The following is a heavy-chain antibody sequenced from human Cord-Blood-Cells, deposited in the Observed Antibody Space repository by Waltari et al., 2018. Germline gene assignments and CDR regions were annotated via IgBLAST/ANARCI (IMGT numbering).Heavy chain of an antibody. J-gene: IGHJ3*02. Sequence: QVQLVQSGAEVKKPGASVKVSCKASGYTFTGYYMHWVRPAPGQGLEWMGRINPNSGGTNDAQKFQGRVTMTRDTSISTAYMELSRLRSDDTAVYYCARVSGYCSSTSCYAFDIWGQGTMVTVSS. CDR3: ARVSGYCSSTSCYAFDI. CDR2: INPNSGGT. V-gene: IGHV1-2*06. D-gene: IGHD2-2*01. CDR1: GYTFTGYY.